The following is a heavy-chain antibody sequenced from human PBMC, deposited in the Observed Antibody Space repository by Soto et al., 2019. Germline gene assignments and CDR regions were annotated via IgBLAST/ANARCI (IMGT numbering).Heavy chain of an antibody. J-gene: IGHJ5*02. CDR3: AAVPGSSIAARTGLNWFDP. CDR1: GFTFTSSA. V-gene: IGHV1-58*01. Sequence: GASVKVSCKASGFTFTSSAVQWVRQARGQRLEWIGWIVVGSGNTNYAQKFQERVTITRDMSTSTAYMELSSLRSEDTAVYYCAAVPGSSIAARTGLNWFDPWGQGTLVTVSS. D-gene: IGHD6-6*01. CDR2: IVVGSGNT.